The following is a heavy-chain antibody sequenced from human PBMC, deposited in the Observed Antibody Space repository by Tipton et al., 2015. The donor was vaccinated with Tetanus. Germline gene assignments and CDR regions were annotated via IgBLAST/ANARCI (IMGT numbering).Heavy chain of an antibody. Sequence: SLRLSCATSGLFFKNAWMNWVRQAPGKGLEWVGRIKSKTDGGTTDYAARVKDRFSISRDDSKDTLFLQMNRLKTEDTAVYYCATSGIGGSGYRVDYWGRGTLVVVSS. J-gene: IGHJ4*02. CDR2: IKSKTDGGTT. CDR1: GLFFKNAW. CDR3: ATSGIGGSGYRVDY. D-gene: IGHD3-9*01. V-gene: IGHV3-15*07.